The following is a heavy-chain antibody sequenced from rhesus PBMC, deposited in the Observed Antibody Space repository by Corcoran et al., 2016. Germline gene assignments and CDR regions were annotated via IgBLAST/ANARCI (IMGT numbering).Heavy chain of an antibody. V-gene: IGHV1-111*02. Sequence: EVQLMQSGAEVKKPGASVKISCKASGYTFTDYYLHWVRQATGKGLEWMGRVDPEDGEVVHAQNVQDRGTMTAETSTDTDYMELSSLRSEDTAVYYCASGIIVGRDYWGQGVLVTVSS. CDR3: ASGIIVGRDY. D-gene: IGHD6-13*01. CDR1: GYTFTDYY. J-gene: IGHJ4*01. CDR2: VDPEDGEV.